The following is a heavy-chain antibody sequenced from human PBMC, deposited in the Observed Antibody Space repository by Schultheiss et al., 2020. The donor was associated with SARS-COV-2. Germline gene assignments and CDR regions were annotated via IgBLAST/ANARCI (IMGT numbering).Heavy chain of an antibody. CDR3: TTDAYYDILTGYYGGYY. CDR1: GFTFSGSA. D-gene: IGHD3-9*01. J-gene: IGHJ4*02. V-gene: IGHV3-15*01. CDR2: IKSKTDGGTT. Sequence: GGSLRLSCAASGFTFSGSAMHWVRQASGKGLEWVGRIKSKTDGGTTDYAAPVKGRFIISRDDSKNTLYLQMNSLKTEDTAVYYCTTDAYYDILTGYYGGYYWGQGTLVTVSS.